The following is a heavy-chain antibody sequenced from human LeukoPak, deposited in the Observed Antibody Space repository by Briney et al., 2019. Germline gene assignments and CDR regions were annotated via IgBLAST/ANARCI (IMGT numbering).Heavy chain of an antibody. CDR3: AKDRREMATSPLSPHDAFDI. J-gene: IGHJ3*02. Sequence: PGGSLRLSCAASGFTFSSYAMHWVRQAPGKGLEWVAVISYDGSNKYYADSVKGRFTISRDNSKNTLYLQMNSLRAEDTAVYYCAKDRREMATSPLSPHDAFDIWGQGTMVTVSS. CDR1: GFTFSSYA. V-gene: IGHV3-30-3*01. CDR2: ISYDGSNK. D-gene: IGHD5-24*01.